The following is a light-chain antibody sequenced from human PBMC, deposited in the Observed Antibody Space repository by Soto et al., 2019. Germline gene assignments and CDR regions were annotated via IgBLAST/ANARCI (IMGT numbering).Light chain of an antibody. V-gene: IGLV1-44*01. CDR3: AAWDDSLGAYV. CDR2: TNN. CDR1: NSNIGTNT. Sequence: LTQPPSASATPGQRVTISCSGSNSNIGTNTVNWYQQLPGTAPRLLIYTNNQRPSGVPQRFSGSKTGTSASLAIGGLQSEDGADYYCAAWDDSLGAYVFGTGTKVTVL. J-gene: IGLJ1*01.